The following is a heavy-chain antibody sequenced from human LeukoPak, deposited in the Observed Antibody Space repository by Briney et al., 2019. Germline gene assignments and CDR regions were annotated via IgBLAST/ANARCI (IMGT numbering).Heavy chain of an antibody. CDR2: IGTTGDT. V-gene: IGHV3-13*01. D-gene: IGHD3-10*01. CDR1: GFTFSSYD. Sequence: GGSLRLSCAASGFTFSSYDMHWVRQTTGKGLEWVSGIGTTGDTYYADSVKGRFTISRDNSKNTLYLQMNSLRAEDTAVYYCAKFYGSGTLWGQGTTVTVSS. J-gene: IGHJ6*02. CDR3: AKFYGSGTL.